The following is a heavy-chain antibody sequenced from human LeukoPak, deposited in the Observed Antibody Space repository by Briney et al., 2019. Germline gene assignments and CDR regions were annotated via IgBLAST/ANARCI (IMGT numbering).Heavy chain of an antibody. Sequence: GGSLRLSCAASGFTFSSYGMHWVRQAPGKGLEWVAFIRYDGSNKYYADSVKGRFTISRDNSKNTLYLQMNSLRAEDTAVYYCAKDIVATIPNYYYYMDVWGKGTTVTVSS. CDR3: AKDIVATIPNYYYYMDV. D-gene: IGHD5-12*01. V-gene: IGHV3-30*02. CDR2: IRYDGSNK. J-gene: IGHJ6*03. CDR1: GFTFSSYG.